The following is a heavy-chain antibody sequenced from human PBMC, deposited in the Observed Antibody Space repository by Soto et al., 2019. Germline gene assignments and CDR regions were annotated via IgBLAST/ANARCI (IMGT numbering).Heavy chain of an antibody. Sequence: GGSLRLSCAASGFTFSYYAMSWVRQAPGNGLEWVSGISGGGDSTYYADSVKGRFTISRDNSKNTLYLQMNSLTAEDTAVYYCAKDLLMITFGGVIAHFDCWGQGTLVTVSS. CDR2: ISGGGDST. D-gene: IGHD3-16*02. CDR1: GFTFSYYA. J-gene: IGHJ4*02. V-gene: IGHV3-23*01. CDR3: AKDLLMITFGGVIAHFDC.